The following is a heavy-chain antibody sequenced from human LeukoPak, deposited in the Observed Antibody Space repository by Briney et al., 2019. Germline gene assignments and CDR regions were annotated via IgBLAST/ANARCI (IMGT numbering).Heavy chain of an antibody. Sequence: PGGSLRLSCAASGFTFTSYAMSWVRQAPGKGLEWVSAISGSGGSTYYANSVKGRFTISRDNSKNTLYLQMNSLRAEDTAVYYCANRIQRVDDYWGQGTLVTVSS. D-gene: IGHD5-18*01. J-gene: IGHJ4*02. CDR1: GFTFTSYA. CDR2: ISGSGGST. CDR3: ANRIQRVDDY. V-gene: IGHV3-23*01.